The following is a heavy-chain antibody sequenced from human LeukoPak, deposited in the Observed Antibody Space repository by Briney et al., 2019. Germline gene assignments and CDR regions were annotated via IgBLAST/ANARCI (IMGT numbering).Heavy chain of an antibody. J-gene: IGHJ3*02. V-gene: IGHV3-48*04. CDR1: GFTFSSYS. D-gene: IGHD2-2*01. CDR2: ISSSSSTI. CDR3: ASVRQLLRVRDAFDI. Sequence: GGSLRLSCAASGFTFSSYSMNWVRQAPGKGLEWVSYISSSSSTIYYADSVKGRFTISRDNAKNSLYLQMNSLRAEDTAVYYCASVRQLLRVRDAFDIWGQGTMVTVSS.